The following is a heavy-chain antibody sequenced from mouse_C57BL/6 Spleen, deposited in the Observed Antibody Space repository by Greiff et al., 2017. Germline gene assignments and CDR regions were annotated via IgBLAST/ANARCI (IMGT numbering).Heavy chain of an antibody. J-gene: IGHJ4*01. Sequence: QVQLQQSGAELVRPGASVTLSCKASGYTFTDYEMHWVKQTPVHGLEWIGAIDPETGGTAYNQKFKGKAILAADKSSSTAYMELRRLTSEDSAVYYCTRAGDSSGYYAMDYWGQGTSVTVSS. D-gene: IGHD3-2*02. CDR3: TRAGDSSGYYAMDY. CDR2: IDPETGGT. V-gene: IGHV1-15*01. CDR1: GYTFTDYE.